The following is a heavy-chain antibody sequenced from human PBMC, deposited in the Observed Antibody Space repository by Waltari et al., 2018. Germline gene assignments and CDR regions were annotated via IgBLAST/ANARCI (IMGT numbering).Heavy chain of an antibody. Sequence: QVQLQESGPGLVKPSETLSLTCTVSGGSISSYYWSWIRQPPGKGLEWIGYIYYSGSTTYNPALTSRVTISVDTSKNQFSLKLSSVTAADTAVYYCARAKRDPDIVVVVAATDAADAFDIWGQGTMVTVSS. D-gene: IGHD2-15*01. CDR1: GGSISSYY. V-gene: IGHV4-59*01. J-gene: IGHJ3*02. CDR3: ARAKRDPDIVVVVAATDAADAFDI. CDR2: IYYSGST.